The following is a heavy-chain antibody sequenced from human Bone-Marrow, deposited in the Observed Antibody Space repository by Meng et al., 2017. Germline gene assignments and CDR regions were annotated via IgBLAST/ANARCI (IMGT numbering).Heavy chain of an antibody. CDR3: ALTLIAAVGLEY. CDR2: LSWDDDK. V-gene: IGHV2-5*02. CDR1: GFSLSTSGVG. D-gene: IGHD2-21*01. Sequence: QITLKESGPTLVKPTQTLTLTCTFSGFSLSTSGVGVGWIRQPPGKALEWLALLSWDDDKRYSPSLKRRLTITKDTSRNQVVLTMTNMYPVDTGTYYCALTLIAAVGLEYWGQGTLVTVSS. J-gene: IGHJ4*02.